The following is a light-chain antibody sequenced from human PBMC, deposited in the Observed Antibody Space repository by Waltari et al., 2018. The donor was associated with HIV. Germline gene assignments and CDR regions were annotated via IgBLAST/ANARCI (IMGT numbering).Light chain of an antibody. V-gene: IGKV1-39*01. CDR2: AAS. J-gene: IGKJ1*01. Sequence: DIQMTQSPSSLSASVADRVTITCRASQSISSYLNWYQQKPGKAPKLLIYAASSLQSGVPSRFSGSGSVTDFTLTISSLQPEDFATYYCQQSYSTPWTFGQGTKVEIK. CDR1: QSISSY. CDR3: QQSYSTPWT.